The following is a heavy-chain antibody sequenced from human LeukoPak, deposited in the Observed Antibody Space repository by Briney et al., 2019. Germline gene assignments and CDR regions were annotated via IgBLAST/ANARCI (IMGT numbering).Heavy chain of an antibody. CDR3: AREAKARLRQTLNVYFDY. D-gene: IGHD4-17*01. CDR2: IYYSGST. CDR1: GGSLSSYY. Sequence: PSETLSLTCTVSGGSLSSYYWSWIRQPPGKGLEWIGYIYYSGSTNYNPSLKSRVTISVDTSKNQFSLKLSSVTAADTAVYYCAREAKARLRQTLNVYFDYWGQGTLVTVSS. J-gene: IGHJ4*02. V-gene: IGHV4-59*01.